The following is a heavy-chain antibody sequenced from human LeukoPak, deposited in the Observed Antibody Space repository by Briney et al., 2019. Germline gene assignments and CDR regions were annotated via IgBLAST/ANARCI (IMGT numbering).Heavy chain of an antibody. V-gene: IGHV3-23*01. Sequence: PGGSLRLSCAASGFTFSTFAMSCVRQAPGKGLEWVSAISGSGGGTYYADSVKGRLTISRDNSKNTLYLQMSSLRAEDTAVYYCAKAFSAYENWPPNWFDPWGQGTLVTVSS. J-gene: IGHJ5*02. CDR1: GFTFSTFA. D-gene: IGHD5-12*01. CDR3: AKAFSAYENWPPNWFDP. CDR2: ISGSGGGT.